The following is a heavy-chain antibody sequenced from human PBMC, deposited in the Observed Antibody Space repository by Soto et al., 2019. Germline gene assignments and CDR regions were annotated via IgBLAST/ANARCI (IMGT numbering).Heavy chain of an antibody. CDR1: GGTFSGYA. Sequence: QAQLMQSGAEVKKPGSSVKVSCKASGGTFSGYAINWVRQAPGQGLEWMGGISPLLGITDYGQKFQGRITMAADESTGTAYMDLRGLRSEDTAVYYCARDPRSITGTTSSEDFQPWGQGTLVSVSS. D-gene: IGHD1-20*01. CDR2: ISPLLGIT. J-gene: IGHJ1*01. V-gene: IGHV1-69*01. CDR3: ARDPRSITGTTSSEDFQP.